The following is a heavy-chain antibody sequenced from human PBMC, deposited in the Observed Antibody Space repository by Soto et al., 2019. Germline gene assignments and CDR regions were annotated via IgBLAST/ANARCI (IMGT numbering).Heavy chain of an antibody. CDR2: IIPIFGTA. Sequence: QVQLVQSGAEVKKPGSSVKVSCKASGGTFSSYAISWVRQAPGQGLEWMGGIIPIFGTANYAQKFQGRVTITADEATGTAYMELSSLRSEDTAVYYWARSGGAENYAFDIWGQRTMVTVSS. CDR1: GGTFSSYA. D-gene: IGHD2-21*01. CDR3: ARSGGAENYAFDI. J-gene: IGHJ3*02. V-gene: IGHV1-69*01.